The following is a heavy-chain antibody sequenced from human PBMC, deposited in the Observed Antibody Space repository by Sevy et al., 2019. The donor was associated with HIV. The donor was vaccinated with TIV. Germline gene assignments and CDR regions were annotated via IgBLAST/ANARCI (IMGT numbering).Heavy chain of an antibody. CDR2: ISSSSSYI. V-gene: IGHV3-21*01. CDR3: ARVRAGYCSSTSCYDYYYYGMDV. CDR1: GFTFSSYS. D-gene: IGHD2-2*01. J-gene: IGHJ6*02. Sequence: GGSLRLSRAASGFTFSSYSMNWVRQAPGKGLEWVSSISSSSSYIYYADSVKGRFTISRDNAKNSLYLQMNSLRAEDTAVYYCARVRAGYCSSTSCYDYYYYGMDVWGQGTTVTVSS.